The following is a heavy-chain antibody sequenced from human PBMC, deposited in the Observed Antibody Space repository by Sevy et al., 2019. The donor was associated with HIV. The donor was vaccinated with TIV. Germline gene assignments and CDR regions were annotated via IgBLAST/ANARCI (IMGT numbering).Heavy chain of an antibody. V-gene: IGHV1-18*01. CDR2: VSPHNGDT. D-gene: IGHD2-15*01. Sequence: ASVKVSCKASGYTFTTYRITWVRQAPGQGLEWMGWVSPHNGDTDYAQKFQGRVTTITDTSTSTAFMELRSLRSDDTALYYCARSYCSGGRCYSLAYWGQGTLVTVSS. CDR1: GYTFTTYR. J-gene: IGHJ4*02. CDR3: ARSYCSGGRCYSLAY.